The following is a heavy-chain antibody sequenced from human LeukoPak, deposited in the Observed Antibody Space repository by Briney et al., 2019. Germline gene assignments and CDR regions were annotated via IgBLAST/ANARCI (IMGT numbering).Heavy chain of an antibody. CDR3: ARNYREDCGGDCPSGMDV. Sequence: SETLSLTCTVSGDSISSAGYYWSWIRQHPGKGLEWIGYIYYSGSAYYNPSLKSRVTISLDTSENQFSLKVSSVTAADTAVYYCARNYREDCGGDCPSGMDVWGQGTTVTVSS. D-gene: IGHD2-21*02. J-gene: IGHJ6*02. V-gene: IGHV4-31*03. CDR2: IYYSGSA. CDR1: GDSISSAGYY.